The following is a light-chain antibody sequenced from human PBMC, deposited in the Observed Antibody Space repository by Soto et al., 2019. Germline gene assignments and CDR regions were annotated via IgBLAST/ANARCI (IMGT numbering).Light chain of an antibody. CDR1: QGISNY. J-gene: IGKJ1*01. CDR2: AAS. CDR3: QKYNSAPHT. Sequence: DIQMTQSPSSLYGSLGDRVTITCRASQGISNYLAWYQQKPGKVPKLQIYAASTLQSGVPSRFSGSGSGTDFTLTISSLQPEDVATYYCQKYNSAPHTFGQGTKVEIK. V-gene: IGKV1-27*01.